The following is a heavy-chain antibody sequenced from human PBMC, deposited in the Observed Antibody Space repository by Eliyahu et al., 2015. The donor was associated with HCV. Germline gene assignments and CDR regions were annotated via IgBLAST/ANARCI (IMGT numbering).Heavy chain of an antibody. Sequence: EVQLVESGGGLVQPGGSLKXSCAAXGFTXSGSAMXWVRXASGEGVGWVGRIRSKANSYATAYAASVKGRFTISRDDSKNTAYLQMNSLKTEDTAVYYCTRPGYNWNDGGDYWGQGTLVTVSS. CDR1: GFTXSGSA. V-gene: IGHV3-73*02. D-gene: IGHD1-1*01. CDR3: TRPGYNWNDGGDY. J-gene: IGHJ4*02. CDR2: IRSKANSYAT.